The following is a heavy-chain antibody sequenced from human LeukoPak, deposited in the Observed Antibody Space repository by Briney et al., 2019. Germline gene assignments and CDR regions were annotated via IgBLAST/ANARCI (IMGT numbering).Heavy chain of an antibody. D-gene: IGHD5-12*01. CDR3: AKELIARGYSGYAAFDY. J-gene: IGHJ4*02. V-gene: IGHV3-30*18. Sequence: PGGSLRLSCAASGFTFSSYGMHWVRQAPGKGLEWVAVISYGGSNKYYADSVKGRFTISRDNSKNTLYLQMNSLRAEDTAVYYCAKELIARGYSGYAAFDYWGQGTLVTVSS. CDR2: ISYGGSNK. CDR1: GFTFSSYG.